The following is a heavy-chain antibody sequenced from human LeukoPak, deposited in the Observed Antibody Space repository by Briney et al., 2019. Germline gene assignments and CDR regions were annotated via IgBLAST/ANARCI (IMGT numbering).Heavy chain of an antibody. D-gene: IGHD2-2*01. V-gene: IGHV1-18*01. J-gene: IGHJ4*02. Sequence: ASVKVSCKASGYTFTSYGISWVRQAPGQGLEWMGWISAYNGNTNYTQKLQGRVTMTTDTSTSTAYMELRSLRSDDTAVYYCARIGGYCSSTSCQYYFDYWGQGTLVTVSS. CDR2: ISAYNGNT. CDR3: ARIGGYCSSTSCQYYFDY. CDR1: GYTFTSYG.